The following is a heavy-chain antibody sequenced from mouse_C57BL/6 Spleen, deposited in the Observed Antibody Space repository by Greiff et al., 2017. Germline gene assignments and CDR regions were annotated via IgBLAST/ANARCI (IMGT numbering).Heavy chain of an antibody. V-gene: IGHV5-9-1*02. J-gene: IGHJ1*03. CDR3: TRDGEYGNYEGLWYFDV. CDR1: GFTFSSYA. Sequence: EVKVEESGEGLVKPGGSLKLSCAASGFTFSSYAMSWVRQTPEKRLEWVAYISSGGDYIYYADTVKGRFTISRDNARNTLYLQMSSLKSEDTAMYYCTRDGEYGNYEGLWYFDVWGTGTTVTVSS. CDR2: ISSGGDYI. D-gene: IGHD2-1*01.